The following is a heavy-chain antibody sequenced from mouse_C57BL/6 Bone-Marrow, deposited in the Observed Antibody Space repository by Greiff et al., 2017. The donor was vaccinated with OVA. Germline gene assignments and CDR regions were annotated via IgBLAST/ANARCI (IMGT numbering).Heavy chain of an antibody. D-gene: IGHD2-3*01. CDR2: ISDGGSYT. J-gene: IGHJ1*03. CDR3: ARERTDGYHVLSYWYFDV. Sequence: EVQGVESGGGLVKPGGSLKLSCAASGFTFSSYAMSWVRQTPEKRLEWVATISDGGSYTYYPDNVKGRFTISRDNAKNNLYLQMSHLKSEDTAMYYCARERTDGYHVLSYWYFDVWGTGTTVTVSS. CDR1: GFTFSSYA. V-gene: IGHV5-4*01.